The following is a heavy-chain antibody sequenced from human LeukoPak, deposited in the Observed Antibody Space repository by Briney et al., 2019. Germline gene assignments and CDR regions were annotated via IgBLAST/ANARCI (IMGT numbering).Heavy chain of an antibody. CDR1: GGSISSYY. CDR3: ARGVYIAAAQYGN. V-gene: IGHV4-59*01. CDR2: IYYSGTT. J-gene: IGHJ4*02. D-gene: IGHD6-13*01. Sequence: SETLSLTCTVSGGSISSYYWSWVRQPPGKGLEWIGYIYYSGTTNYNPSLKSRVTISVDTSKNQFSLKLSSVTAADTAVYYCARGVYIAAAQYGNWGQGTLVTVSS.